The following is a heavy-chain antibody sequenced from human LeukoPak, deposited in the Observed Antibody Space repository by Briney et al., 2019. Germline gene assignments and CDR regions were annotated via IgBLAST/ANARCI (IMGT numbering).Heavy chain of an antibody. CDR1: GFTFSNAW. J-gene: IGHJ6*03. CDR2: IKSKTDGGTT. V-gene: IGHV3-15*01. Sequence: GGSLRLSCAASGFTFSNAWMSWVRQAPGKGLEWVGRIKSKTDGGTTDYAAPVKGRFTISRDDSKNTLYLQMNSLKTEDTAVYYCTLLAYYYHYMDVWGKGTTVTVSS. D-gene: IGHD2-15*01. CDR3: TLLAYYYHYMDV.